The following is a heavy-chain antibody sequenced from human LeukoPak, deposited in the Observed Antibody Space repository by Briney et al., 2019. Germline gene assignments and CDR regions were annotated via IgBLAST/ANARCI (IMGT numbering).Heavy chain of an antibody. CDR3: AKDRTGGAGGNYFDY. CDR2: ISWDGGST. D-gene: IGHD2-8*02. CDR1: GFTFDDYA. J-gene: IGHJ4*02. V-gene: IGHV3-43D*03. Sequence: GGSLRLSCAASGFTFDDYAMHWVRHAPGKGLEWVSLISWDGGSTYYADSVKGRFTISRDNSKNSLYLQMNSLRAEDTALYYCAKDRTGGAGGNYFDYWGQGTLVTVPS.